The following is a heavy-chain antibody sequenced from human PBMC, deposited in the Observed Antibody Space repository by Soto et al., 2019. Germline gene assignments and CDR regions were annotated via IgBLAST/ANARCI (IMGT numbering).Heavy chain of an antibody. CDR2: VYYSGST. CDR3: AKYRRTDAEGYRLDF. Sequence: KASETLSLTCTLSGGSISGYYWSWIRQPPGKGLEWIGYVYYSGSTKYNPSLESRVTISVDMSNNQFSLMLTSVTAADTAVHYCAKYRRTDAEGYRLDFWGQGTLVTVSS. V-gene: IGHV4-59*01. J-gene: IGHJ4*02. CDR1: GGSISGYY. D-gene: IGHD5-12*01.